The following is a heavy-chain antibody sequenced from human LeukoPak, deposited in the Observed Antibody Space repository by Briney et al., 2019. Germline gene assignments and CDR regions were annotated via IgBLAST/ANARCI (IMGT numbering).Heavy chain of an antibody. CDR2: TYYRSKWYN. J-gene: IGHJ2*01. CDR3: TRAGSYGYYWYFDL. Sequence: PSQTLSLTCVISGESVSSNSATWNWIRQSPSRGLEWLGRTYYRSKWYNDYAVSVKSRITINPDTSKNQFSLQLNSVTPEDTAVYYCTRAGSYGYYWYFDLWGRGTLVTVSS. D-gene: IGHD5-18*01. V-gene: IGHV6-1*01. CDR1: GESVSSNSAT.